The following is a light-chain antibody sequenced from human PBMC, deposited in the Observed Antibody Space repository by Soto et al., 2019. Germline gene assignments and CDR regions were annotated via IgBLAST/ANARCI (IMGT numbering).Light chain of an antibody. CDR3: QQYGDSPLT. Sequence: EIVLTQSPGTLAFSPGERASLSCRASQSVSSSYLAWYQQKPGQAPRLLIYGASSRATGIPDRFSGSGSGTDFTLTISRLEPEDFGVYYCQQYGDSPLTSGPGTKVDIK. CDR2: GAS. J-gene: IGKJ3*01. V-gene: IGKV3-20*01. CDR1: QSVSSSY.